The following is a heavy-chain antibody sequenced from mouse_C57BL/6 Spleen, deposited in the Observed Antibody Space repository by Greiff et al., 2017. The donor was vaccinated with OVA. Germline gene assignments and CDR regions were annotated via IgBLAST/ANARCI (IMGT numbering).Heavy chain of an antibody. CDR1: GYAFTNYL. D-gene: IGHD2-3*01. CDR2: INPGSGGT. CDR3: ARRFYDWLGY. V-gene: IGHV1-54*01. J-gene: IGHJ2*01. Sequence: QVQLKESGAELVRPGTSVKVSCKASGYAFTNYLIEWVKQRPGQGLEWIGVINPGSGGTNYTEQFQGKATLTADKSSSTAYMQLSSLTSEDSAVDFCARRFYDWLGYWGQGTTVTVSS.